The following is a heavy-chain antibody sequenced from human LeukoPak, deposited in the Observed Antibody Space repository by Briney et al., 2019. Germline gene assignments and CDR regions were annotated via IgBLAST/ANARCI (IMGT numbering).Heavy chain of an antibody. CDR3: ARPYGSGSNAWFDY. CDR2: IYTSGST. D-gene: IGHD3-10*01. Sequence: SQTLSLTCTVSGGSISSGSYYWSWIRQPAGKGLEWIGRIYTSGSTNYNPSLKSRVTISVDTSKNQFSLKLSSVTAADTAVYYCARPYGSGSNAWFDYWGQGTLVTVSS. V-gene: IGHV4-61*02. J-gene: IGHJ4*02. CDR1: GGSISSGSYY.